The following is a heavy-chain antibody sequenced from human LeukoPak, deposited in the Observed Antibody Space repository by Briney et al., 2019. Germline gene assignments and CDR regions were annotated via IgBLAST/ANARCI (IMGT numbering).Heavy chain of an antibody. CDR3: ASRRIAVPGTRAFDY. Sequence: GGSLRLSCAASGFTLSRYEMNWVRQAPGKGLEWVSYIGSGGDTQYADSVRGRFTISRDSATNSLSLEMNSLRAEDTAVYYCASRRIAVPGTRAFDYWGQGTLVTVSA. D-gene: IGHD6-19*01. CDR1: GFTLSRYE. V-gene: IGHV3-48*03. J-gene: IGHJ4*02. CDR2: IGSGGDT.